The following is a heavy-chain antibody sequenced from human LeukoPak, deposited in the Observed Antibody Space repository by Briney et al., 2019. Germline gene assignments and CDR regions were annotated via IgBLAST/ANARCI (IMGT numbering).Heavy chain of an antibody. CDR3: ARDRTSVLLWFGEQYYYYDMDV. CDR1: GGSFSGYY. J-gene: IGHJ6*02. CDR2: INHSGST. Sequence: SETLSLTCAVYGGSFSGYYWSWIRQPPGKRLEWIGEINHSGSTNYNPSLKSRVTMSVDTSKNQFSLKLSSVTAADTAVYYCARDRTSVLLWFGEQYYYYDMDVWGQGTTVTVSS. D-gene: IGHD3-10*01. V-gene: IGHV4-34*01.